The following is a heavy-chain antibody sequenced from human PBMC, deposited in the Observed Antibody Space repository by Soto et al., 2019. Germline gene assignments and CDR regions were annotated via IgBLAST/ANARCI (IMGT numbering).Heavy chain of an antibody. Sequence: HPGGSLRLSCAASGFAFSSYGMHWVRQAPGKGLEWVAVISYDGSNKYYADSVKGRFTISRDNSKNTLYLQMNSLRAEDTVLFYCVVGAEQLEWTYAGFDIWGQGTMVTVSS. J-gene: IGHJ3*02. D-gene: IGHD3-3*01. V-gene: IGHV3-30*03. CDR3: VVGAEQLEWTYAGFDI. CDR2: ISYDGSNK. CDR1: GFAFSSYG.